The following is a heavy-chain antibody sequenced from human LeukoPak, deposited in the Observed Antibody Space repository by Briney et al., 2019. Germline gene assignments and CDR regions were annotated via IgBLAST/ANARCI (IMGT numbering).Heavy chain of an antibody. J-gene: IGHJ4*02. V-gene: IGHV3-30-3*01. D-gene: IGHD7-27*01. CDR1: GFSFTNYD. Sequence: WGSLRLSCVASGFSFTNYDIHGVRQGPGLVLEWVAVTSLDGSNKLYTDTVRGRFIISRDNSKNTVYLQMDSLRAEDTAVYYCARDLTLGKPDYFDHWGQGTLVTVSS. CDR3: ARDLTLGKPDYFDH. CDR2: TSLDGSNK.